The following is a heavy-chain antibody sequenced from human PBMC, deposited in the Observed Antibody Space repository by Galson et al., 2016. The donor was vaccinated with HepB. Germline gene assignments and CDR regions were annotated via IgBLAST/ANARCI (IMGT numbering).Heavy chain of an antibody. J-gene: IGHJ4*02. CDR2: IYSGGAT. Sequence: SLRLSCAASGVTVSNNYMSWVRQAPGRGLEWVSAIYSGGATYYADSVKGRFTISRDNSKNTVYLQMNSLRAEDTAVYYCARDTWTWNGGQGTLATVSS. CDR1: GVTVSNNY. V-gene: IGHV3-66*01. D-gene: IGHD3/OR15-3a*01. CDR3: ARDTWTWN.